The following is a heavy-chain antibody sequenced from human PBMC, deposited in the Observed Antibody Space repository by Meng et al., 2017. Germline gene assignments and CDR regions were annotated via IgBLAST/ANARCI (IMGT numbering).Heavy chain of an antibody. D-gene: IGHD6-13*01. CDR2: TYPKMAHT. V-gene: IGHV1-2*06. Sequence: QVQPGDLGVNVRQPGPSGKVSGNRPEYSFPASDMTLSRLPPGQGLWGMGRTYPKMAHTHSAQTSPARATMAEDTSISTAYRDLSALRSDHTAAYYCARDEDISATCKLFGDYWGQGTLVTVSS. CDR3: ARDEDISATCKLFGDY. CDR1: EYSFPASD. J-gene: IGHJ4*02.